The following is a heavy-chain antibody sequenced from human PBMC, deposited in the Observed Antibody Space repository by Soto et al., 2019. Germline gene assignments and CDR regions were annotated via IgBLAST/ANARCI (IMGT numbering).Heavy chain of an antibody. CDR1: GFTFRNYW. CDR3: ARAHPHSGYDLFPYGMDV. D-gene: IGHD5-12*01. CDR2: IDSDGSST. J-gene: IGHJ6*02. V-gene: IGHV3-74*01. Sequence: GGSLRLSCAASGFTFRNYWMHWVRQAPGKGLVWVSRIDSDGSSTNYADSVKGRFTISRDNAKNTVYLQMNSLRTEDTAMYYCARAHPHSGYDLFPYGMDVWGQGTTVTVSS.